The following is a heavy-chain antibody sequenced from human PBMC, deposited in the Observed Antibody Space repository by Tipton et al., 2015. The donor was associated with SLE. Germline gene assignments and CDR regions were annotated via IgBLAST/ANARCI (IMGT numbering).Heavy chain of an antibody. V-gene: IGHV4-39*07. J-gene: IGHJ3*02. CDR2: VYYSGST. D-gene: IGHD7-27*01. CDR1: GASISSSGYF. CDR3: ARGRVPLGDAFDI. Sequence: GASISSSGYFWGWIRQPPGKGLEWIGSVYYSGSTYYNPSLKSRVTISVDTSKNQFSLKLSSVTAADTAVYYCARGRVPLGDAFDIWGQGTMVTVSS.